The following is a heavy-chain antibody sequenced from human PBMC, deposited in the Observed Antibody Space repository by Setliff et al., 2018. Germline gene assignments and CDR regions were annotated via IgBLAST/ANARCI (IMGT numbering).Heavy chain of an antibody. CDR3: ARGVYCSSTSCSPGLNWFDP. D-gene: IGHD2-2*01. CDR1: GGSFSGYY. Sequence: SETLSLTCAVYGGSFSGYYWSWIRQPPGKGLEWIGEINHSGSTNYNPSLKSRVTISVDSSKNQFSLKLSSLTAADTAVYYCARGVYCSSTSCSPGLNWFDPWGQGTLFTVSS. CDR2: INHSGST. J-gene: IGHJ5*02. V-gene: IGHV4-34*01.